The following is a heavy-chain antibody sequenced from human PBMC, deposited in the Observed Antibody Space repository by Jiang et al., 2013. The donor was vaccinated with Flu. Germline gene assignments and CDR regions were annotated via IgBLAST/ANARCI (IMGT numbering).Heavy chain of an antibody. Sequence: SGSGLVKPSETLSLTCTVSGGSISNYYWSWIRQPPGKGLEWIGYIYYTGNTNYNSSLTSRVTISVDTSQNLFSLKLSSVTAADTAVYYCARQRIAAIGTLDYWGQGILVTASS. CDR1: GGSISNYY. CDR2: IYYTGNT. J-gene: IGHJ4*02. V-gene: IGHV4-59*08. D-gene: IGHD6-13*01. CDR3: ARQRIAAIGTLDY.